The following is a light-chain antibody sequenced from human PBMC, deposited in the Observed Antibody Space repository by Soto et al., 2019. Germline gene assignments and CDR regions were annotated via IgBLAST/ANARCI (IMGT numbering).Light chain of an antibody. V-gene: IGLV2-23*02. CDR1: SSDAVSNNL. J-gene: IGLJ2*01. Sequence: QSVLTQPASVSGSPGQSITISCTGTSSDAVSNNLVSWYQQHPGKAPKLIIYEVTKRPSGISNRFSGSTSGNTASLTISGLQAEDEADYYCCSYAGSSTFAFCGGTKLTVL. CDR3: CSYAGSSTFA. CDR2: EVT.